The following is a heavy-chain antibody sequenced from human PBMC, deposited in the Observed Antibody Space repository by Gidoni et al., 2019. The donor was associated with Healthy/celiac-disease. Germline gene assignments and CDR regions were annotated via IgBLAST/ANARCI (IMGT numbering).Heavy chain of an antibody. CDR2: ISSSSRYT. J-gene: IGHJ4*02. Sequence: QVQLVESGGGVVKPGGSLRRAWADSGVTFSDYYMCWIRQAPGKGLEWVSYISSSSRYTHYADSVKGRFTISRDNAKNSLYLQMNSLRAEDTAVYYCARVAAGSPYYFDYWGQGTLVTVSS. D-gene: IGHD3-10*01. CDR3: ARVAAGSPYYFDY. V-gene: IGHV3-11*06. CDR1: GVTFSDYY.